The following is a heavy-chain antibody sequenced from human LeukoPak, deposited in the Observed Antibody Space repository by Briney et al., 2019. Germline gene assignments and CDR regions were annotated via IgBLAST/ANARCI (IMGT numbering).Heavy chain of an antibody. D-gene: IGHD6-19*01. CDR1: GGSISSYY. Sequence: SETLSLTCTVSGGSISSYYWSWIRQPPGKGLEWIGEINHSGSTNYNPSLKSRVTISVDTSKNQFSLKLSSVTAADTAVYYCARGRGGIAVAGTRYYFDYWGQGTLVTVSS. CDR3: ARGRGGIAVAGTRYYFDY. V-gene: IGHV4-34*01. J-gene: IGHJ4*02. CDR2: INHSGST.